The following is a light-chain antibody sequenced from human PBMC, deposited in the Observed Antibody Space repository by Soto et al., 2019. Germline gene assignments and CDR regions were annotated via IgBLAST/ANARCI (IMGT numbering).Light chain of an antibody. CDR2: EVT. CDR1: SSDVGIYKY. V-gene: IGLV2-14*01. J-gene: IGLJ2*01. Sequence: QSALTQPASVSGSPGQSITISCTGTSSDVGIYKYVSWYQQHPGKAPNLMIYEVTNRPSGVSNRFSGSKSGNTASLTISGLQAEDEADYYCSPYTRSSTVVFGGGTKLTVL. CDR3: SPYTRSSTVV.